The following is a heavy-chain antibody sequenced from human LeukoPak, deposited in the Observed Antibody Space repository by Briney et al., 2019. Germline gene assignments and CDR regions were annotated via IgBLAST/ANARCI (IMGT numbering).Heavy chain of an antibody. J-gene: IGHJ5*02. V-gene: IGHV4-39*01. CDR3: ARHFTGRTCFDP. CDR1: GGSISSGSYY. Sequence: SETLSLTCTVSGGSISSGSYYWDWIRQPPGKGLEWIGDIYSSGKTNYNPSLRSRVTMSIDPSKNQFSLNLNSVSATDTAIYYCARHFTGRTCFDPWGQGTLVTVSS. CDR2: IYSSGKT. D-gene: IGHD1-1*01.